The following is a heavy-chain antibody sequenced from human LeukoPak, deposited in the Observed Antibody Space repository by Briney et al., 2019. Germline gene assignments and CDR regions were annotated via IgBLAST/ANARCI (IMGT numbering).Heavy chain of an antibody. Sequence: TLSLTCTVSGGSINGGSYYWSWIRQPAGKGLEWIGRFYTSGSTNYNPSLKSRVTISLDTSKNQFSLRLSSVTAADTAVYYCARSPGGYYGSGSYHNPLYYYYYMDVWGKGTTVTVSS. CDR1: GGSINGGSYY. J-gene: IGHJ6*03. CDR2: FYTSGST. V-gene: IGHV4-61*02. D-gene: IGHD3-10*01. CDR3: ARSPGGYYGSGSYHNPLYYYYYMDV.